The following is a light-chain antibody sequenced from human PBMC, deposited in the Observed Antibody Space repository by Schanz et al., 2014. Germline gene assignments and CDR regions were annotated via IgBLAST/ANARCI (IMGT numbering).Light chain of an antibody. CDR2: DAS. V-gene: IGKV1-33*01. Sequence: DIQMTQSPSSLSASVGDRVTITCRASQSISSYLNWYQQKPGKAPKLLIYDASKLETGVPSRFSGSGSGTHFTFTNSSLQPEDIATYYCQQYDDLVSFGGGTKVEIK. CDR3: QQYDDLVS. CDR1: QSISSY. J-gene: IGKJ4*01.